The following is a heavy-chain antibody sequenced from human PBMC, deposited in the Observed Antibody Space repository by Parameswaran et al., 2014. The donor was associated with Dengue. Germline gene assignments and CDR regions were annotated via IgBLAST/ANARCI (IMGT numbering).Heavy chain of an antibody. CDR3: ARGMEYYGSGSYYKEGLDFDY. Sequence: WVRQAPGQGLEWMGWMNPNSGNTGYAQKFQGRVTMTRNTSISTAYMELSSLRSEGTAVYYCARGMEYYGSGSYYKEGLDFDYWGQGTLVTVSS. CDR2: MNPNSGNT. J-gene: IGHJ4*02. D-gene: IGHD3-10*01. V-gene: IGHV1-8*01.